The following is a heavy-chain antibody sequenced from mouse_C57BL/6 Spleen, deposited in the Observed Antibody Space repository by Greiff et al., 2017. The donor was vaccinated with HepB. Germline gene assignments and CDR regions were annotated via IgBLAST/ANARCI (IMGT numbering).Heavy chain of an antibody. CDR2: INPSTGGT. CDR1: GYSFTGYY. D-gene: IGHD2-4*01. CDR3: AKRGDYDWYFDV. V-gene: IGHV1-42*01. J-gene: IGHJ1*03. Sequence: EVQGVESGPELVKPGASVKISCKASGYSFTGYYMNWVKQSPEKSLEWIGEINPSTGGTTYNQKFKAKATLTVDKSSSTAYMQLKSLTSEDSAVYYCAKRGDYDWYFDVWGTGTTVTVSS.